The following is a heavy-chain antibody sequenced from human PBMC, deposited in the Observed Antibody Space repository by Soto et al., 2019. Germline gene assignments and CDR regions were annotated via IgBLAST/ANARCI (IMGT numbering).Heavy chain of an antibody. CDR2: ISYDGSNK. J-gene: IGHJ6*03. CDR3: AKDLAAAQRTSAYYYCHMDV. CDR1: GFTFSSYG. V-gene: IGHV3-30*18. D-gene: IGHD6-13*01. Sequence: QVQLVESGGGVVQPGRSLRLSCEASGFTFSSYGMHWVRQAPGKGLERVAVISYDGSNKYYADSVKGRFTISRDNSKHTLYLQLDRLTGEDTAVYYCAKDLAAAQRTSAYYYCHMDVWGKGTTVTVSS.